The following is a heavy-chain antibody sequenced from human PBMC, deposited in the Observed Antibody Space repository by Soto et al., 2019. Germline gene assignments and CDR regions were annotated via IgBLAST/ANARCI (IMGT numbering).Heavy chain of an antibody. CDR1: GFTFSDYY. CDR3: ARDVYCPKYNWFDP. V-gene: IGHV3-11*01. D-gene: IGHD2-15*01. Sequence: PGGSLRLSCPASGFTFSDYYMSWIRQAPGKGLDLVSYITSSGSTIYYADSVKGRFTTSTENAKNPLCLQRNSLRAEETPVYYCARDVYCPKYNWFDPCGQVTVVTVSS. CDR2: ITSSGSTI. J-gene: IGHJ5*02.